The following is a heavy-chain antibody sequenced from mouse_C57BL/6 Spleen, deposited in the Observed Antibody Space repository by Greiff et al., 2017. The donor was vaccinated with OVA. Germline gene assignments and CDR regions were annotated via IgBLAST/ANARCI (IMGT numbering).Heavy chain of an antibody. CDR2: IYPGDGDT. V-gene: IGHV1-82*01. D-gene: IGHD3-2*02. Sequence: QVQLQQSGPELVKPGASVKISCKASGYAFSSSWMNWVKQRPGKGLEWIGRIYPGDGDTNYNGKFKGKATLTADKSSSTAYMQLSSLTSEDSAVYFCARGAQATLDYWGQGTTLTVSS. CDR3: ARGAQATLDY. J-gene: IGHJ2*01. CDR1: GYAFSSSW.